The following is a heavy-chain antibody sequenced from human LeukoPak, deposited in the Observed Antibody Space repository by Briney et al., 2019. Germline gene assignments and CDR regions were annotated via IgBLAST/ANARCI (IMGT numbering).Heavy chain of an antibody. CDR1: GYNFIGYY. CDR3: ARVGSSGWYGGRLLFDY. Sequence: ASVKVSCKSSGYNFIGYYIHWVRQAPGQGLEWMGIINPSGGSTSYAQKFQGRVTMTRDTSTSTVYMELSSLRSEDTAVYYCARVGSSGWYGGRLLFDYWGQGTLVTVSS. CDR2: INPSGGST. D-gene: IGHD6-19*01. V-gene: IGHV1-46*01. J-gene: IGHJ4*02.